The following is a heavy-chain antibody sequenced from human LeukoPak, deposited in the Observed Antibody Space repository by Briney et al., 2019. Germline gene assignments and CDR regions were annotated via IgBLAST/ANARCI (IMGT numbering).Heavy chain of an antibody. V-gene: IGHV1-69*05. CDR3: ATPMVRGVIGDAFDY. Sequence: ASVKVSCKASGGTFSSYAISWVRQAPGQGLEWMGGIIPIFGTANYAQKFQGRVTITTDESTSTAYMELSSLRSEGTAVYYCATPMVRGVIGDAFDYWGQGTLVTVSS. J-gene: IGHJ4*02. CDR2: IIPIFGTA. D-gene: IGHD3-10*01. CDR1: GGTFSSYA.